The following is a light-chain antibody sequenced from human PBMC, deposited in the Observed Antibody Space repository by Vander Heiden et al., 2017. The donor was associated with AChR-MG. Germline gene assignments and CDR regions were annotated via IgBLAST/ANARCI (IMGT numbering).Light chain of an antibody. V-gene: IGKV1-39*01. Sequence: DIQMTQSPSSLSASVGDRVTITCRASQSISSYLNWYQQKPGKAPKLLIYAASSLQSGVPSRFSGSGYGTDFTLTISSLQPEDFATYYCQQSDSTPLLTFGRGTKVEIK. J-gene: IGKJ4*01. CDR1: QSISSY. CDR3: QQSDSTPLLT. CDR2: AAS.